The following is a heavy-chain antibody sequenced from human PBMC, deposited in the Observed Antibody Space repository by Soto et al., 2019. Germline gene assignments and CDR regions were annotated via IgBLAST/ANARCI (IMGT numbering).Heavy chain of an antibody. J-gene: IGHJ4*02. CDR1: GGTFSSYA. CDR2: IIPIFGTA. Sequence: GASVKVSCKASGGTFSSYAISWVRQAPGQGLEWMGGIIPIFGTANYAQKFHGRVTITADKSTSTAYMELSSLRSEDTAVYYCASLGYSGSYNDYWGQGTLVTVSS. V-gene: IGHV1-69*06. D-gene: IGHD1-26*01. CDR3: ASLGYSGSYNDY.